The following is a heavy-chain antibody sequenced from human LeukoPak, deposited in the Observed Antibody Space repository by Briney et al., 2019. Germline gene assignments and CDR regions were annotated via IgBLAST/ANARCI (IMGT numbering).Heavy chain of an antibody. J-gene: IGHJ4*02. Sequence: GGSLRLSCAASGFTFSGSAMHWVRQASGKGLEWVGRIRSKANSYATAYAASVKGRFTISRDDSKNTLYLQMNSLRAEDTAVYYCAKDSTHYRVWDNYDTRGLTYWGQGTLVTVSS. D-gene: IGHD3-22*01. CDR2: IRSKANSYAT. CDR1: GFTFSGSA. V-gene: IGHV3-73*01. CDR3: AKDSTHYRVWDNYDTRGLTY.